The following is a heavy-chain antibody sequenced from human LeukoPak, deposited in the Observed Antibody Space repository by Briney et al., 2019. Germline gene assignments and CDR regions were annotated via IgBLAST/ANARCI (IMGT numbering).Heavy chain of an antibody. CDR2: INPNGGGT. D-gene: IGHD1-14*01. CDR3: AGGITGGDY. V-gene: IGHV1-2*02. J-gene: IGHJ4*02. Sequence: GASVKVSCKASGYTFTDYYIHWVRQAPGQGLEWMGWINPNGGGTNYAQKFQGRATVTRDTSINTAYMELSSLRSDDTALYYCAGGITGGDYWGQGTLVTVSS. CDR1: GYTFTDYY.